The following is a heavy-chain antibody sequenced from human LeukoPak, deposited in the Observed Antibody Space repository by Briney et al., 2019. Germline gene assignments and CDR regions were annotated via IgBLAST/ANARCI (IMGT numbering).Heavy chain of an antibody. CDR1: GYSISSDYY. CDR3: TSGPNFYYFDY. V-gene: IGHV4-38-2*01. CDR2: IYHSGGT. Sequence: PSETLSLTCAVSGYSISSDYYWGWIRQPPGKGLEWIGTIYHSGGTYLNPSHKSRVTISVDTSTNQFSLNLNSVTAADTAVYYCTSGPNFYYFDYWGQGTLVTVSS. J-gene: IGHJ4*02. D-gene: IGHD3-3*01.